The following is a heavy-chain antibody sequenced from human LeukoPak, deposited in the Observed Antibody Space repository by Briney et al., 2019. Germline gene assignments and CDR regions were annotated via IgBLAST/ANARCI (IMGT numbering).Heavy chain of an antibody. V-gene: IGHV3-23*01. J-gene: IGHJ4*02. CDR3: SKSDYDFWSGYYRYYFDY. CDR1: GFSSTSYP. D-gene: IGHD3-3*01. Sequence: GGPLRRSCEASGFSSTSYPICRVRQAPGKGLESVTALRGSGGSTYYADSVKGRLTISRDNSKNTLYLQMNSLRAEDRAVYYCSKSDYDFWSGYYRYYFDYWAQGTLVTVSS. CDR2: LRGSGGST.